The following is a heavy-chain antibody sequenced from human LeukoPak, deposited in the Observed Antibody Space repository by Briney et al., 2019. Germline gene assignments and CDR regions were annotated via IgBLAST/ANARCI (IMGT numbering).Heavy chain of an antibody. CDR3: AKGNGGFYGSGSYYND. CDR2: ISWNSGSI. V-gene: IGHV3-9*01. CDR1: GFTFDDYA. D-gene: IGHD3-10*01. J-gene: IGHJ4*02. Sequence: SLRLSCAASGFTFDDYAMHWVRQAPGKGLEWVSGISWNSGSIAYADSVKGRFTISRDNAKNSLYLQMNNLRTEDTALYYCAKGNGGFYGSGSYYNDWGQGTLVTVSS.